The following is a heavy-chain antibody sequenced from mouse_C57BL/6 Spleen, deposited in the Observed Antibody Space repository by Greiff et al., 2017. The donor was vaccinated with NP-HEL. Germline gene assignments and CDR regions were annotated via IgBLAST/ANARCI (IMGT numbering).Heavy chain of an antibody. J-gene: IGHJ4*01. CDR3: AREGAFGLRRGAMDY. V-gene: IGHV1-55*01. D-gene: IGHD2-2*01. CDR2: IYPGSGST. Sequence: QVQLQQPGAELVKPGASVKMSCKASGYTFTSYWITWVKQRPGQGLEWIGDIYPGSGSTNYNEKFKSKATLTVDTSSSTAYMQLSSLTSEDSAVYYCAREGAFGLRRGAMDYWGQGTSVTVSS. CDR1: GYTFTSYW.